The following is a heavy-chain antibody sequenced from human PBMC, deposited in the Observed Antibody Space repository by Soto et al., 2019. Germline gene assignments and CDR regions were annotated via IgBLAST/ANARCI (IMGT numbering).Heavy chain of an antibody. V-gene: IGHV1-69*01. CDR1: GSTFRSYA. D-gene: IGHD3-22*01. J-gene: IGHJ4*02. CDR2: IIPIFGTA. Sequence: QVQLVQSGAEVKKPGSSVKVSCKASGSTFRSYAISWVRQAPGQGLEWMGGIIPIFGTANYAQKFQGRVTITADEYTSTAYMELSSLRSEDTAVYFCAREGASGSHIGYWGQGTLVNVSS. CDR3: AREGASGSHIGY.